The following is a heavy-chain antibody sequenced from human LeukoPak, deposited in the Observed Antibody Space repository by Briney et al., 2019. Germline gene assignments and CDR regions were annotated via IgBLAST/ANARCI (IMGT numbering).Heavy chain of an antibody. D-gene: IGHD1-1*01. CDR3: ASGTTERIDY. V-gene: IGHV1-2*06. CDR2: INPSGGGT. CDR1: GYTFTAQY. J-gene: IGHJ4*02. Sequence: ASVKVSCKASGYTFTAQYMHWVRQAPGQGLEWMGRINPSGGGTNYVQKFQGRVTTTRDTSITTAYMELTSLRSDDTAVYYCASGTTERIDYWGQGTLVTVSS.